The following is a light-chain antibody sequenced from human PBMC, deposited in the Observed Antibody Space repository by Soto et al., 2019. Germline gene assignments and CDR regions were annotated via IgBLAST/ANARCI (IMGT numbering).Light chain of an antibody. V-gene: IGKV1-39*01. Sequence: DIQMTQSPSSLSASVGDRVTIACWASQSIISYLNWYHQRPGKEHKVLIYDKSTLQSGVPSMFSGSGSGTNITLTISNLQPEDFATYYCQQTYNTPYPFGQGTKVDIK. J-gene: IGKJ2*01. CDR3: QQTYNTPYP. CDR1: QSIISY. CDR2: DKS.